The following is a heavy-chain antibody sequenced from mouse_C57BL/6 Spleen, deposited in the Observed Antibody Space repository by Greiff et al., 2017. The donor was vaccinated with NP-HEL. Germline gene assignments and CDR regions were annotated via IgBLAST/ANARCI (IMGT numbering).Heavy chain of an antibody. CDR1: GYTFTDYN. CDR2: INPNNGGT. J-gene: IGHJ4*01. D-gene: IGHD6-1*01. Sequence: EVQLQQSGPELVKPGASVKIPCKASGYTFTDYNMDWVKQSHGKSLEWIGDINPNNGGTIYNQKFKGKATLTVDKSSSTAYMELRILTSEDTAVSSFPPPLSSPSAMDYWGQGTSVTVSS. CDR3: PPPLSSPSAMDY. V-gene: IGHV1-18*01.